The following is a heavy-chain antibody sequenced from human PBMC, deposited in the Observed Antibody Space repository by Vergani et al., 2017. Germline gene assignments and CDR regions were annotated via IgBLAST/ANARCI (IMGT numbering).Heavy chain of an antibody. CDR1: GFTVSSNY. CDR3: AKGVYCSSTSCYEGRGYYYGMGV. D-gene: IGHD2-2*01. J-gene: IGHJ6*02. CDR2: ISGSGGNT. V-gene: IGHV3-23*04. Sequence: EVQVVETGGGLVQPGGSLRLSCAASGFTVSSNYMSWVRQAPGKGLEWVSGISGSGGNTYYANSVKGRFTISRDNSKNTLYLQMNSLRADDTAVYYCAKGVYCSSTSCYEGRGYYYGMGVWGQGTTVTFSS.